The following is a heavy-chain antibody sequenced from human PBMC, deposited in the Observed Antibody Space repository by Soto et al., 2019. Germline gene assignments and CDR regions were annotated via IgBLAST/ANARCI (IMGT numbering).Heavy chain of an antibody. CDR2: IYPGDSDT. Sequence: PGDSLKISCKVSGYNFTTYWIGWVRQIPGKGLQWMGVIYPGDSDTRYRPSLQGQVTISADKSISTAYLQWSSLKASDTAIYYCARISSGYSYGYCDNWGQGSLVNVSS. D-gene: IGHD5-12*01. CDR1: GYNFTTYW. V-gene: IGHV5-51*01. J-gene: IGHJ4*02. CDR3: ARISSGYSYGYCDN.